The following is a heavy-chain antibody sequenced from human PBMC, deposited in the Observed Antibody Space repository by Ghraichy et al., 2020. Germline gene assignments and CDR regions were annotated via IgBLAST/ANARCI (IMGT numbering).Heavy chain of an antibody. J-gene: IGHJ4*02. V-gene: IGHV4-39*01. D-gene: IGHD1-26*01. CDR3: ARRQSSGGDFDY. CDR2: IYYSGST. Sequence: SETLSLTCTVSGGSISSSSYYWGWIRQPPGKGLEWIGSIYYSGSTYYNPSLKSRATISVDTAKNQFSMKLASVTAADTAVYYCARRQSSGGDFDYWGQGGLVAVSS. CDR1: GGSISSSSYY.